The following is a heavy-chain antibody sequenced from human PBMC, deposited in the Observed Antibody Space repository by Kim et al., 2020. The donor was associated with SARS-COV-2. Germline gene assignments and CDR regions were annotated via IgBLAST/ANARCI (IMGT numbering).Heavy chain of an antibody. D-gene: IGHD3-22*01. CDR3: ARGLIPYYDSSGQKVGIDY. Sequence: SETLSLTCAVYGGSFSGYYWSWIRQPPGKGLEWIGEINHSGSTNYNPSLKSRVTISVDTSKNQFSLKLSSVTAADTAVYYCARGLIPYYDSSGQKVGIDYWGQGTLVTASS. CDR1: GGSFSGYY. J-gene: IGHJ4*02. CDR2: INHSGST. V-gene: IGHV4-34*01.